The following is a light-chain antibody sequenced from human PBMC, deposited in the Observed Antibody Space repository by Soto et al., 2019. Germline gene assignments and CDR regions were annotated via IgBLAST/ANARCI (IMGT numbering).Light chain of an antibody. CDR2: GAS. V-gene: IGKV3-20*01. Sequence: EIVLTQSPGTLSLSPGERATLSCRASQSVSSSYLAWYQQKPGQAPRLLIYGASSRATGIPDRFSGSGSGTDFTLTISRLEPEDVAVYYCQQYGSSPVPFGGGTKVEIK. CDR1: QSVSSSY. J-gene: IGKJ4*01. CDR3: QQYGSSPVP.